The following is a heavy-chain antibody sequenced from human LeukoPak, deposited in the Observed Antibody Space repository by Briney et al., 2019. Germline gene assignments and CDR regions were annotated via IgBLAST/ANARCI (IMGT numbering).Heavy chain of an antibody. Sequence: ASVKVSCKASGYTFTAYYMNWVRQDPGKGLEWLGRINPNSGGTNYAKKFQGRVTMTMDTSSSTAYMDLSRLTSDDTAVYYWAREENCSGGSCYYYWGQGTLVTVSS. CDR3: AREENCSGGSCYYY. CDR2: INPNSGGT. J-gene: IGHJ4*02. D-gene: IGHD2-15*01. V-gene: IGHV1-2*06. CDR1: GYTFTAYY.